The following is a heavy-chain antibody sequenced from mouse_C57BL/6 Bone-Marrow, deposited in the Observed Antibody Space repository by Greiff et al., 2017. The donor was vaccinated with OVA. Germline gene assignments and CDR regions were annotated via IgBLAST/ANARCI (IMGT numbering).Heavy chain of an antibody. CDR1: GFNIKDDY. CDR2: IDPENGDT. J-gene: IGHJ3*01. Sequence: VQLKESGAELVRPGASVKLSCTASGFNIKDDYMHWVKQRPEQGLEWIGWIDPENGDTEYASKFQGKATITADTSSNTAYLQLSSLTSEDTAVYYCTAYYSSCVGFAYWGQGTLVTVSA. D-gene: IGHD2-5*01. V-gene: IGHV14-4*01. CDR3: TAYYSSCVGFAY.